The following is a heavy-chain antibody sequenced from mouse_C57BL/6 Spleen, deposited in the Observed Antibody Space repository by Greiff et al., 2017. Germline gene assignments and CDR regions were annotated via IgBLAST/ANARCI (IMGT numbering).Heavy chain of an antibody. Sequence: EVKLVESGGGLVQPKGSLKLSCAASGFTFNTYAMHWVRQAQGKGLEWVARIRSKSSHYATYYADSVKDRFTISRDDSQSMLYLQMNNLKTEDTAMYYCVRGRDYAVLDYWGQGTTLTVSS. CDR2: IRSKSSHYAT. CDR1: GFTFNTYA. CDR3: VRGRDYAVLDY. D-gene: IGHD2-4*01. V-gene: IGHV10-3*01. J-gene: IGHJ2*01.